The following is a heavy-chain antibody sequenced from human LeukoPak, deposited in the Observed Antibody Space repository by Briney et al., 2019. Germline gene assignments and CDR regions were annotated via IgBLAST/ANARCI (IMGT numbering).Heavy chain of an antibody. Sequence: SETLSLTCTVSGGSISSYYWNWIRQPPGKGLEWIGEINHSGSTNYNPSLKSRVTISVDTSKNQFSLKLSSVTAADTAVYYCASRRYCSSTSCYRRAGYYYYYMDVWGKGTTVTISS. D-gene: IGHD2-2*01. CDR3: ASRRYCSSTSCYRRAGYYYYYMDV. CDR1: GGSISSYY. CDR2: INHSGST. V-gene: IGHV4-34*01. J-gene: IGHJ6*03.